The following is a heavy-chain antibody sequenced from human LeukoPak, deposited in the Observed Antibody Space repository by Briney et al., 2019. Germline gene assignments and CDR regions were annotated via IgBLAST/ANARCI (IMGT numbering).Heavy chain of an antibody. CDR1: GGSISSYY. CDR2: IYYSGST. J-gene: IGHJ6*01. CDR3: ARLVGARDYYYYGMDV. V-gene: IGHV4-59*08. D-gene: IGHD1-26*01. Sequence: SETLSLTCTVSGGSISSYYWSWIRQPPGKGLEWIGYIYYSGSTNYNPSFKSRVTISVDTSKNQFSLKLSSVTAADTAVYYCARLVGARDYYYYGMDVWGKGPRSPSPQ.